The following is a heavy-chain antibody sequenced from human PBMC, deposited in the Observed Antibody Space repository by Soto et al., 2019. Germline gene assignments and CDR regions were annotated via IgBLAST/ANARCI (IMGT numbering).Heavy chain of an antibody. CDR2: TDYSGST. D-gene: IGHD2-2*02. V-gene: IGHV4-61*01. CDR1: GASVSNNSYY. J-gene: IGHJ4*02. CDR3: ARADRQYCSVSTCYIFDY. Sequence: QVQLQESGPGLVKPSETLSLTCIVSGASVSNNSYYWTWIRQPPGKGLEWIGYTDYSGSTKYNPSLKSRVTISVDTSKNQFSLRVSSVTAADTAMYYCARADRQYCSVSTCYIFDYWGQGTQVTVSS.